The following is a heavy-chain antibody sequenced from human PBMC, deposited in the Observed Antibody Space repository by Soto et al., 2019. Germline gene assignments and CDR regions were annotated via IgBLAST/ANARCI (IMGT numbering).Heavy chain of an antibody. V-gene: IGHV3-11*06. D-gene: IGHD6-13*01. Sequence: GGSLRLSCAASGFTFSDYYMSWIRQAPGKGLEWVSYISSSSSYTNYADSVKGRFTISRDNAKNSLYLQMNSLRAEDTAVYYCARDIIAAALGDYYGMDVWGQGTTVTVSS. CDR1: GFTFSDYY. CDR3: ARDIIAAALGDYYGMDV. CDR2: ISSSSSYT. J-gene: IGHJ6*02.